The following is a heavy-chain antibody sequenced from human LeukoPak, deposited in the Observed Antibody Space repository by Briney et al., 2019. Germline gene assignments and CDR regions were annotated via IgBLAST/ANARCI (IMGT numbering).Heavy chain of an antibody. CDR3: ARGRGYNWNYNGNWFDP. Sequence: GASVKVSCKASGYTFTSYAMHWVRQAPGQRLEWMGWINAGNGNTKYSQKFQGRVTITRDTSASTAYMELSSLRSEDTAVYYCARGRGYNWNYNGNWFDPWGQGTLSPSPQ. V-gene: IGHV1-3*01. J-gene: IGHJ5*02. CDR2: INAGNGNT. D-gene: IGHD1-7*01. CDR1: GYTFTSYA.